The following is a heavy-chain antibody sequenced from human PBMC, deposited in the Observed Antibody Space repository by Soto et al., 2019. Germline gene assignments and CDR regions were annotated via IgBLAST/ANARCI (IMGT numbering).Heavy chain of an antibody. CDR2: IVPMLGTP. CDR3: ARNGTYSSSRSPCSGMAV. D-gene: IGHD1-26*01. V-gene: IGHV1-69*01. Sequence: QVQLVQSGAEVKEPGSSVRVSCKASGGTFDNFIMNWVRQTPGQGLEWMGGIVPMLGTPTYAEKFKGRVTIAATGSTSTMYMGMTSLRSEDTAIYYCARNGTYSSSRSPCSGMAVWGHGTTVTASS. CDR1: GGTFDNFI. J-gene: IGHJ6*02.